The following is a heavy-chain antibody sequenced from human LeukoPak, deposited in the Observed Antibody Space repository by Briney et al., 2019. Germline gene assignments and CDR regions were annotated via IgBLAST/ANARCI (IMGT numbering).Heavy chain of an antibody. CDR3: ARVEILEKRWLQLAAFDI. J-gene: IGHJ3*02. V-gene: IGHV4-59*01. CDR1: GGSISSYY. D-gene: IGHD5-24*01. Sequence: NPSETLSLTCTVSGGSISSYYWSWIRQPPGKGLEWIGYIYYSGSTNYNPSLKSRVTISVDTSKNQFSLKLSSVTAADTAVYYCARVEILEKRWLQLAAFDIWGQGTMVTVSS. CDR2: IYYSGST.